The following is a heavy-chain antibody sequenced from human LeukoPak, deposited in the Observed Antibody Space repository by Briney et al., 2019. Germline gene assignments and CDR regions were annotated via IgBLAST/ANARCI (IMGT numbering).Heavy chain of an antibody. CDR3: ARDLRVDVYWWLIHDY. J-gene: IGHJ4*02. Sequence: VASVKVSCKAPGGTFSSYAISWVRQAPGQGLEWMGRIIPIFGTANYAQKFQGRVTITTDESTSTAYMALSSLRSEDAAVYYCARDLRVDVYWWLIHDYWGQGTLVTVSS. V-gene: IGHV1-69*05. D-gene: IGHD2-15*01. CDR1: GGTFSSYA. CDR2: IIPIFGTA.